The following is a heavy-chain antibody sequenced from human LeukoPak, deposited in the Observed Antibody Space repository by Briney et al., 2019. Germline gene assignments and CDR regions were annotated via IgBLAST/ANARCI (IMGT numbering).Heavy chain of an antibody. CDR3: ATWAFYHSLDV. CDR2: INKDGSAT. CDR1: GFTFDAYA. D-gene: IGHD1-26*01. V-gene: IGHV3-43*02. Sequence: GGSLRLSCEAPGFTFDAYAMHWVRQAPGKGLEWVSLINKDGSATYYADSVKGRFTISRDNSKNSLYLQMNSLRSEDTALYYCATWAFYHSLDVWGQGTTVTASS. J-gene: IGHJ6*02.